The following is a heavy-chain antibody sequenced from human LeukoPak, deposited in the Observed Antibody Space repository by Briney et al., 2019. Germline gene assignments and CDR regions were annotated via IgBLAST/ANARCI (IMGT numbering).Heavy chain of an antibody. CDR2: IIPIIGTA. CDR1: GGTFSSYA. Sequence: SVKVSCKASGGTFSSYAISWARQAPGQGLEWMGGIIPIIGTANYAQKFQGRVTITADESTSTAYMELSSLRSEDTAVYYCARYDLNWFDPWGQGTLVTVSS. V-gene: IGHV1-69*13. D-gene: IGHD3-3*01. J-gene: IGHJ5*02. CDR3: ARYDLNWFDP.